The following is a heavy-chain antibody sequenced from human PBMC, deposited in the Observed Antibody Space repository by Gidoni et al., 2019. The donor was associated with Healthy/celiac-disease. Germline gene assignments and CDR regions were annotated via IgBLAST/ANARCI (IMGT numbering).Heavy chain of an antibody. CDR2: IAYDGSNK. CDR1: GLTFSSYG. CDR3: AKDQDDYVWGSTYGMDV. J-gene: IGHJ6*02. V-gene: IGHV3-30*18. Sequence: RLSCAAPGLTFSSYGRHWVRLATGKGLEWVVVIAYDGSNKYYADSVKDRFTTPRDNSKNTLYLQMNSLRAEDTAVYYCAKDQDDYVWGSTYGMDVWGQGTTVTVSS. D-gene: IGHD3-16*01.